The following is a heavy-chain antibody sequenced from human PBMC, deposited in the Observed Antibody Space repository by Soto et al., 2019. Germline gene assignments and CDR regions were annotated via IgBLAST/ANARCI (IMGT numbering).Heavy chain of an antibody. CDR2: INHSGST. Sequence: QVQLQQWGAGLLKPSETLSLTCAVYGGSFSGYYWTWIRQPPGTGLEWIGEINHSGSTNYNPSLKSRGTILVDTSKNQFSLKLTSVTAADTAVYYCARDKITGLFAYWGQGTLVTVSS. J-gene: IGHJ4*02. CDR1: GGSFSGYY. V-gene: IGHV4-34*01. D-gene: IGHD2-8*02. CDR3: ARDKITGLFAY.